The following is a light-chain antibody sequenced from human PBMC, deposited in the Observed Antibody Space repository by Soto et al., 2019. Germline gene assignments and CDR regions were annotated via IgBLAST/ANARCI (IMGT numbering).Light chain of an antibody. CDR1: QGISSW. CDR3: QQASSFPLT. CDR2: AAS. V-gene: IGKV1-12*01. Sequence: DIQMTQSPSSVSASVGDRVTITCRASQGISSWLGWYQQKPGQAPKLLIFAASSLQSGVPPRFSGSESGTEFTLTISSLQPGDVATYYCQQASSFPLTFGGGTKVDIK. J-gene: IGKJ4*01.